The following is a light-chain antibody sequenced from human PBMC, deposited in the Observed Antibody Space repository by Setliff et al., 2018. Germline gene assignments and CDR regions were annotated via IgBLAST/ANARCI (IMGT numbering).Light chain of an antibody. V-gene: IGKV4-1*01. CDR1: QGILHSSNNKNY. Sequence: DFVMTQSPDSLSVSLGERATINCKSSQGILHSSNNKNYLAWYQQKPGQPPKLLIYWTSTRASGVPDRFSGSGSETDFTLTITSLQAEDGAVYYCQQYYYTPWTFGQGTKVDIK. CDR3: QQYYYTPWT. J-gene: IGKJ1*01. CDR2: WTS.